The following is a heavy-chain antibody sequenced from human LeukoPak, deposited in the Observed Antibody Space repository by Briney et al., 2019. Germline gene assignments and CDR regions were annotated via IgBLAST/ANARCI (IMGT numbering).Heavy chain of an antibody. Sequence: GASVKVSCKASGYTFTSYAMNWVRQAPGQGLEWMGVINPSGGTTRYVQKFQGRITMTRDMSTSTVYMELSSLRSEDTAVFYCAREAPVAAGSDAFDIWGQGTMVTVSS. D-gene: IGHD6-19*01. CDR2: INPSGGTT. J-gene: IGHJ3*02. CDR1: GYTFTSYA. CDR3: AREAPVAAGSDAFDI. V-gene: IGHV1-46*01.